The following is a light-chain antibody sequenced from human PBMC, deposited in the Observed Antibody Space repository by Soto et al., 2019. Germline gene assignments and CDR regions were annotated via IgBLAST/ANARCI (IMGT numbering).Light chain of an antibody. CDR1: QGLSNS. V-gene: IGKV1-33*01. CDR3: QHYDRLPLT. CDR2: DAS. J-gene: IGKJ4*01. Sequence: IQVTQSQSSMSASVLERLTITCQASQGLSNSLNWYQHKPGKAPKLLIYDASNLETGVPSRFSGSGSGTDFTLIISSLQPEDIGTYYCQHYDRLPLTFGGGTKVDIK.